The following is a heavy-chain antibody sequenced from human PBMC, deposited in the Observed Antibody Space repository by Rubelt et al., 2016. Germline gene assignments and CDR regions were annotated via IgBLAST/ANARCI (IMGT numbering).Heavy chain of an antibody. V-gene: IGHV4-59*08. Sequence: GLEWIAFIFSTGAANYSPSLESRVTISMDTSKRQVSLKLNSVTAADTAGYYCARHRTSDGFYGVLDYWGQGTLVTVSS. J-gene: IGHJ4*02. D-gene: IGHD3-3*01. CDR3: ARHRTSDGFYGVLDY. CDR2: IFSTGAA.